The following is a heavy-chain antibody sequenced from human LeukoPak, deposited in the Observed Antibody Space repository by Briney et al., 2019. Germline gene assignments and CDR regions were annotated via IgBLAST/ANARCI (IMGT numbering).Heavy chain of an antibody. CDR2: ISSSSSYI. Sequence: GGSLRLSCAASGFTFSNYSMSWVRQAPGKGLEWVSSISSSSSYIYYADSVKGRFTISRDNAKNSLFLQMNSLRAEDTAFYYCAREADPGGFDSWGQGTLVTVSS. V-gene: IGHV3-21*04. CDR3: AREADPGGFDS. D-gene: IGHD3-10*01. CDR1: GFTFSNYS. J-gene: IGHJ4*02.